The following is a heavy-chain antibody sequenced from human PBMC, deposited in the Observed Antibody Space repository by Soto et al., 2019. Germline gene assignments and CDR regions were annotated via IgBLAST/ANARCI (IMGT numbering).Heavy chain of an antibody. Sequence: QVQLVQSGAEVKEPGASVTVSCKASGYTFKSYDVMWVRKAPGQGLEWMGWISGHNGKADYAETFQGRDIITTDTSTATASKDLRGLRSDDTAAYYCARKGYIGNFAMDVWGQGTTVTVSS. CDR2: ISGHNGKA. J-gene: IGHJ6*02. D-gene: IGHD5-12*01. CDR1: GYTFKSYD. CDR3: ARKGYIGNFAMDV. V-gene: IGHV1-18*04.